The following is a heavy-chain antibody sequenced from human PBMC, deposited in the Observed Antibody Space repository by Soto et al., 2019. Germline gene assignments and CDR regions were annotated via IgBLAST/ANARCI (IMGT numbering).Heavy chain of an antibody. D-gene: IGHD4-17*01. J-gene: IGHJ4*02. CDR3: ARPSGSYGDYAWSLKY. CDR1: GYPFTGYS. Sequence: QIQLVQSGAEVKKPGASVKVSCKASGYPFTGYSVVWVRQAPGQGPEWMGWISAYSGDTYYAQRFQDRLTMTTDASTSTAYMDLRSLRSDDTAVYYCARPSGSYGDYAWSLKYWGQGTLVTVSS. CDR2: ISAYSGDT. V-gene: IGHV1-18*01.